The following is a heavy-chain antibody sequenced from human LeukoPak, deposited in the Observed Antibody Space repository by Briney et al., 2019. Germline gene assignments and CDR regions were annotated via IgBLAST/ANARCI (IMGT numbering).Heavy chain of an antibody. Sequence: GGSLRLSCAASGFTFGDTWMNWVRQVPGQGLEWVANIKQDGSEKFYVASVKGRFTVSRDNGKSSLYLQMNSLRAEDTALYYCATSYDMGWLIGYWGQGTLVTVSS. V-gene: IGHV3-7*03. CDR2: IKQDGSEK. CDR3: ATSYDMGWLIGY. D-gene: IGHD3/OR15-3a*01. CDR1: GFTFGDTW. J-gene: IGHJ4*02.